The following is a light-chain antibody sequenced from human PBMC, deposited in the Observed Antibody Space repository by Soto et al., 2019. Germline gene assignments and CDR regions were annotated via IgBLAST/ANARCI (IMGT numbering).Light chain of an antibody. CDR3: QQYNNWPGWT. J-gene: IGKJ1*01. CDR1: QSVGSY. Sequence: EIVMTQSPATLSVSPGERATLSCRASQSVGSYLAWYQQKPGQAPRLLIYGASTRATGIPARFSGGGSGTEFTLTISSLQSGDFAVYYCQQYNNWPGWTFGQGTKVEI. CDR2: GAS. V-gene: IGKV3-15*01.